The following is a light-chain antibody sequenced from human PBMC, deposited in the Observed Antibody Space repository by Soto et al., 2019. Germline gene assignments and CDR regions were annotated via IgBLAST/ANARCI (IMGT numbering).Light chain of an antibody. Sequence: EIVMTQSPATLSVSPGERATLSCSASESVDSNLAWYQQKPGQAPRLLIYGASTRATGIPARFSGSASGTEFTLTISSLQSEDFAVYYCQQYNNWPPWTFGQGTRWIS. CDR2: GAS. V-gene: IGKV3-15*01. CDR3: QQYNNWPPWT. J-gene: IGKJ1*01. CDR1: ESVDSN.